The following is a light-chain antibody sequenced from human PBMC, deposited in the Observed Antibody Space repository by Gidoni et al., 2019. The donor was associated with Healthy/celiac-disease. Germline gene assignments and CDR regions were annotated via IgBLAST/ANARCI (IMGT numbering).Light chain of an antibody. CDR2: VAS. CDR3: QQSDSTPRT. J-gene: IGKJ1*01. Sequence: DIQMTQSPSSLSASVGDRVTITCRASQSISSYLNWYQHKPGKVPKLLIYVASSLQSGVPSRFSGSGSGTDFTLTISTLQPEDFATYYCQQSDSTPRTFGQGTKVEIK. CDR1: QSISSY. V-gene: IGKV1-39*01.